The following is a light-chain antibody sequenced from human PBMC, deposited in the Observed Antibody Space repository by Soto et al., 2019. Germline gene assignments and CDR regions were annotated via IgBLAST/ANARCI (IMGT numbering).Light chain of an antibody. CDR1: SSNIGSDF. J-gene: IGLJ3*02. CDR3: ASWDTSLSGGV. V-gene: IGLV1-51*02. Sequence: QSVLTQPPSVSAAPGQNDTISCSGSSSNIGSDFVSWYQQLPGTAPQLLIYENNKRPSGIPDRFSGSKSATSATLGITGLQTGDEADYYCASWDTSLSGGVFGGGTKLTVL. CDR2: ENN.